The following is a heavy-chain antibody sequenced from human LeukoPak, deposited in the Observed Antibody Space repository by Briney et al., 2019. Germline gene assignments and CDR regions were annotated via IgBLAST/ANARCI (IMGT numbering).Heavy chain of an antibody. CDR3: ARGKEMTAVAGYYSFDN. Sequence: ASETLSLTCAVYGGSFSGYYWSWIRQPPGKGLEWIGEINHSGSTNYNPSLKSRVTISLDTSNSQFSLRVTSVTAADTAVYFCARGKEMTAVAGYYSFDNWGLGTLVSVSS. CDR2: INHSGST. CDR1: GGSFSGYY. D-gene: IGHD6-19*01. V-gene: IGHV4-34*01. J-gene: IGHJ4*02.